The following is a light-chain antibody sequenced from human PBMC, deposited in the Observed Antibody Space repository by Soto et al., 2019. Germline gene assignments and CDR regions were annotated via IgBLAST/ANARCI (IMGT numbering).Light chain of an antibody. Sequence: EIVLTQSPATLSLSPGERATLSCRASQSVSSYLAWYQQKPGQAPRLLIYDASKRATGIPDRFSGSGSGTDFSLTISRLEPEDFAVYYCHQYDNAPQTYGQGTKVEIK. V-gene: IGKV3-11*01. CDR3: HQYDNAPQT. CDR2: DAS. J-gene: IGKJ2*01. CDR1: QSVSSY.